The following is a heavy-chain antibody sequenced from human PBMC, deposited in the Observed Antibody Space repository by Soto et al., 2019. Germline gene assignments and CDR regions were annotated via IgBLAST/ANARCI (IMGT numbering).Heavy chain of an antibody. D-gene: IGHD1-26*01. Sequence: ASVKASCKASGYTFTSYYMHWVRQAPGQGLEWMGIINPSGGSTSYTQKFQGRVTMTRDTSTSTVYMELSSLRSEDTAVYYCARAIEFSGGYYYYGMDVWGQGTTVTVSS. CDR1: GYTFTSYY. CDR2: INPSGGST. J-gene: IGHJ6*02. V-gene: IGHV1-46*01. CDR3: ARAIEFSGGYYYYGMDV.